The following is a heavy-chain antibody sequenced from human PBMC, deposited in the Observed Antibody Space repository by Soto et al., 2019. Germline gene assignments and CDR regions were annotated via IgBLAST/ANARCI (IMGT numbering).Heavy chain of an antibody. D-gene: IGHD4-17*01. CDR1: GYTFTIYA. J-gene: IGHJ6*02. CDR2: INAGNGNT. Sequence: ASVKVSCKASGYTFTIYAMHWVRQAPGQRLEWMGWINAGNGNTKYSQKFQGRVTITRDTSAGTAYMELSSLRSEDTAVYYCARTVGYYYGMDVWGQGTTVTVSS. V-gene: IGHV1-3*01. CDR3: ARTVGYYYGMDV.